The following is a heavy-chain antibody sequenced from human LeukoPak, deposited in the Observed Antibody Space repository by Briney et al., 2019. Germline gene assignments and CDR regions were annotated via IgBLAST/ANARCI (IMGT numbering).Heavy chain of an antibody. CDR3: ARTMTTSINYYYYGMDV. V-gene: IGHV4-34*01. CDR1: GGSFSGYY. J-gene: IGHJ6*02. CDR2: INHSGST. D-gene: IGHD4-17*01. Sequence: SETLSLTCAVYGGSFSGYYWSWIRQPPGKGLEWIGEINHSGSTNYNPSLKSRVTISVDTSKNQFSLKLSSVTAADTAVYYCARTMTTSINYYYYGMDVWGQGTTVTVSS.